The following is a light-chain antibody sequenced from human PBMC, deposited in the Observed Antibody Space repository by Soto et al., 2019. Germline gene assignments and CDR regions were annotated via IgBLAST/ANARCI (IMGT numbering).Light chain of an antibody. Sequence: EIVMTQSPATLSVSPGETATLSCRASQSVSSNLAWYQQKPGQAPRLLIYGTSTRATDIPARFSGSGSGTXFXLTISSLQSEDFAVYYCQQYNNFWTFGQGTKVEIK. V-gene: IGKV3-15*01. CDR3: QQYNNFWT. CDR1: QSVSSN. J-gene: IGKJ1*01. CDR2: GTS.